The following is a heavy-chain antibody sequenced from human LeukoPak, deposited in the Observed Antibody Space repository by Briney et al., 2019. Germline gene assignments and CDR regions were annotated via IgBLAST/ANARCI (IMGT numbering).Heavy chain of an antibody. J-gene: IGHJ4*02. CDR3: ARESGVVPAEMSPLDY. V-gene: IGHV3-33*01. Sequence: GGSLRLSCAASGFTFSSYGMHWVRQAPGKGLEWVAVIWYDGSNKYYAGSVKGRFAISRDNSKNTLYLQMNSLRAEDTAVYYCARESGVVPAEMSPLDYWGQGTLVTVSS. CDR2: IWYDGSNK. CDR1: GFTFSSYG. D-gene: IGHD2-2*01.